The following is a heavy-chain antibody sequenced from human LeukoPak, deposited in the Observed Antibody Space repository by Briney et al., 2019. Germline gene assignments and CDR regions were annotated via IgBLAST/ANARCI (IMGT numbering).Heavy chain of an antibody. CDR3: AKDKGRAAAGFDY. Sequence: GGSLRLSCAASRLTFSTYAMSWVRQAPGKGLEWVSAISGSGGSTYYADSVKGRFTISRDNSRNTLYLQMNSLRVEDTAVYYCAKDKGRAAAGFDYWGQGTLVTVSS. D-gene: IGHD6-13*01. V-gene: IGHV3-23*01. J-gene: IGHJ4*02. CDR1: RLTFSTYA. CDR2: ISGSGGST.